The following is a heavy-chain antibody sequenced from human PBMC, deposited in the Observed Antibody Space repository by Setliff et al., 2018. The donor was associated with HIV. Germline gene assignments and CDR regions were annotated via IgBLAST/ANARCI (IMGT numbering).Heavy chain of an antibody. CDR1: GGSISRYY. D-gene: IGHD3-9*01. CDR3: SRVHSPLYYDILTGYLDY. V-gene: IGHV4-59*01. J-gene: IGHJ4*02. Sequence: PSETLSLTCTVSGGSISRYYWSWIRQPPGKGLEWIGDIHNVGSTNYNSSFQGRLTISVDTSTNQFSLTLTSMAAADTAVYYCSRVHSPLYYDILTGYLDYWGQGTLVTVSS. CDR2: IHNVGST.